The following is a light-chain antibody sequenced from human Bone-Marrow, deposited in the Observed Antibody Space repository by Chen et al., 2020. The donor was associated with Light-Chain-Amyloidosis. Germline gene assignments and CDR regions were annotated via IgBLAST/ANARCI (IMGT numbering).Light chain of an antibody. CDR1: NIGSTS. J-gene: IGLJ3*02. V-gene: IGLV3-21*02. Sequence: SYVLTQPSSVSVAPGQTATIACGGTNIGSTSVHWYQQTPGQAPLLVVYDDSARPSRIPARLSGSNSGNTATLTLSRVEAGDEADYYWQVWDRSSDRPVFGGGTKLTVL. CDR2: DDS. CDR3: QVWDRSSDRPV.